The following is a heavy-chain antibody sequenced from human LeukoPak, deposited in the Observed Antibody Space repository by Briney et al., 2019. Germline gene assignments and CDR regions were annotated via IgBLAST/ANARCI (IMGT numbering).Heavy chain of an antibody. J-gene: IGHJ1*01. V-gene: IGHV3-53*01. CDR2: IYSGGST. CDR3: AGEAGSYLGD. CDR1: RFTVSSNF. D-gene: IGHD1-26*01. Sequence: GGSLRLSCAASRFTVSSNFMTWVRQAPGKGLEWVSVIYSGGSTDYADSVRGRFTISRDNSKNTLYLQMSSLRAEDTAVYYCAGEAGSYLGDWGQGTLVTVSS.